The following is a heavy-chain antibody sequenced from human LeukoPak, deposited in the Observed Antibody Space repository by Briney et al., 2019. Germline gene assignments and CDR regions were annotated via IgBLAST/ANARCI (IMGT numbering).Heavy chain of an antibody. D-gene: IGHD2-15*01. J-gene: IGHJ4*02. CDR1: GFTFSSYA. Sequence: GGSLRLSCAASGFTFSSYAMSWVRQAPGKGPEWVSAIIGSGVSTFYADSVKGRFTISRDNSKNTLYLQMNSLRAEDTAVYYCAKGEGGYCSSSSRSTYFDYWGQGTLVTVSS. CDR2: IIGSGVST. CDR3: AKGEGGYCSSSSRSTYFDY. V-gene: IGHV3-23*01.